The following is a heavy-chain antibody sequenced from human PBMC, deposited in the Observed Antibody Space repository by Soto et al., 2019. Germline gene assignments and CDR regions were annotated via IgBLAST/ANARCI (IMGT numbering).Heavy chain of an antibody. CDR1: GGSISSSNW. CDR2: IYHSGST. Sequence: AETLSLTCAVSGGSISSSNWWSWVRQPPGKGLEWIGEIYHSGSTNYNPSLKSRVAISVDKSKNQFSLKLSSVTAADTAVYYCAREKRDSSSWYTDYWGQGTPVTVSS. J-gene: IGHJ4*02. D-gene: IGHD6-13*01. CDR3: AREKRDSSSWYTDY. V-gene: IGHV4-4*02.